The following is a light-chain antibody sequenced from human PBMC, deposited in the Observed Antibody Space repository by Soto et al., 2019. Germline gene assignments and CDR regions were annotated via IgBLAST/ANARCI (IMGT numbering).Light chain of an antibody. CDR1: QSIGTS. J-gene: IGKJ4*01. CDR2: DAS. CDR3: QQRTNWPRLWT. V-gene: IGKV3-11*01. Sequence: EIVLTQSPATLSLSPGDRATLSCRAGQSIGTSLAWYQQRPGRAPRLLIYDASNRATGIPARFSGSGAGTDVPLPVGSLEPEDFAVYYCQQRTNWPRLWTFFGGIKVEIK.